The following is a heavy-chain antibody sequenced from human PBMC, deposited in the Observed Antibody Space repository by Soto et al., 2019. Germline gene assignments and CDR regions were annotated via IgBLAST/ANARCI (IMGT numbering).Heavy chain of an antibody. J-gene: IGHJ4*02. Sequence: QVQLVQSGAEVKKPGASVKVSCKASGYTFTGYYMHWVRQAPGQGLEWMGWINPNSGGTNYAQKFQGWVTMTRDTSISTAYMELSRLRSDDTAVYYCARASKQEITFGGVIVDNFDYWGQGTLVTVSS. V-gene: IGHV1-2*04. D-gene: IGHD3-16*02. CDR3: ARASKQEITFGGVIVDNFDY. CDR2: INPNSGGT. CDR1: GYTFTGYY.